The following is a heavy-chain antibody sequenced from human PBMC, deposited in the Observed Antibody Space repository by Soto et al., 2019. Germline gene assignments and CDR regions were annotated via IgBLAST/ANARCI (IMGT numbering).Heavy chain of an antibody. V-gene: IGHV4-31*03. CDR2: IYYSGST. CDR3: AREGDKYYYDSRGHPKGMDV. CDR1: GGSLSSGGYY. D-gene: IGHD3-22*01. Sequence: SETLSLTCTVSGGSLSSGGYYWSWIRQHPGKSLEWIGYIYYSGSTYYNPSLKSRVTISVDTSKTQFSLKLSSVTAADTAVYYCAREGDKYYYDSRGHPKGMDVWGQGTTSTGSS. J-gene: IGHJ6*02.